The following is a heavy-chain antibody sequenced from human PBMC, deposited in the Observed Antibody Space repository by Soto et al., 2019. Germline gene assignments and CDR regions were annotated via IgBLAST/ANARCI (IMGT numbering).Heavy chain of an antibody. CDR2: ISGYNGDT. Sequence: QGQLVQSGGEVKKPGASVKVSCKASGYTFTRYGISWVRQAPGQGLEWMGWISGYNGDTKYAQKFQGRVTMTVDTSTTTAYRALRSLTSDDRAVYYCAKNGQPPYYYYGMDVWGQGTTVTVSS. J-gene: IGHJ6*02. CDR1: GYTFTRYG. D-gene: IGHD2-8*01. CDR3: AKNGQPPYYYYGMDV. V-gene: IGHV1-18*01.